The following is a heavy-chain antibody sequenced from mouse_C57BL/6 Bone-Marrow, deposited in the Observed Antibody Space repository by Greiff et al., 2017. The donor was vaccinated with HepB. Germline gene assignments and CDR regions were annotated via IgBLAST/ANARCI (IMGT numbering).Heavy chain of an antibody. CDR3: ARPLTTVNYYAMDY. J-gene: IGHJ4*01. V-gene: IGHV1-7*01. CDR1: GYTFTSYW. Sequence: QVQLQQSGAELAKPGASVKLSCKASGYTFTSYWMHWVKQRPGQGLEWIGYINPSSGYTKYNQKFKDKATLTADKSSITAYMQLSSLTYEDSAVYYCARPLTTVNYYAMDYWGQGTSVTVSS. D-gene: IGHD1-1*01. CDR2: INPSSGYT.